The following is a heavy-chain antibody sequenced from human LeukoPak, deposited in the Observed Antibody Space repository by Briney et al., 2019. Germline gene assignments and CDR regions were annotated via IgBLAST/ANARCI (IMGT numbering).Heavy chain of an antibody. CDR2: INAGNGNT. CDR3: ARDSSSLNWFDP. J-gene: IGHJ5*02. CDR1: GYTFTSYA. D-gene: IGHD6-13*01. Sequence: ASVKVSCKASGYTFTSYAMHWVRQAPGQRLEWMGWINAGNGNTKYSQKFQGRVTITRDTSASTAYMELSSLRSEDTAVYYCARDSSSLNWFDPWGQGTLVTVSS. V-gene: IGHV1-3*01.